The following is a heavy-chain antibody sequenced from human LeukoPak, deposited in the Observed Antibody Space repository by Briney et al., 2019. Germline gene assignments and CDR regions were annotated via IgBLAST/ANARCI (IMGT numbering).Heavy chain of an antibody. D-gene: IGHD4-17*01. V-gene: IGHV3-23*01. J-gene: IGHJ6*04. Sequence: GGSLRLSCAASGFTFSSYAMSWVRQAPGQGLEWVSAISGSGGSTYYADSVKGRFTISRDNSKNTLYLQMNSLRAEDTAVYYCAKDLTGDYDYYYHGMDVWGKGTTVTVSS. CDR2: ISGSGGST. CDR1: GFTFSSYA. CDR3: AKDLTGDYDYYYHGMDV.